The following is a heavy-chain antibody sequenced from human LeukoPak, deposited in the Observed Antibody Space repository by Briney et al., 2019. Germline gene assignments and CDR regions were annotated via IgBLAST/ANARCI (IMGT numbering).Heavy chain of an antibody. J-gene: IGHJ4*02. Sequence: GGSLRLSCAASGFTFDDYGMSWVRQAPGKGLEWVSSISSSSSYIYYADSVKGRFTISRDNAKNSLYLQMNSLRAEDTAVYYCARRIPIDYWGQGTLVTVSS. CDR1: GFTFDDYG. CDR2: ISSSSSYI. D-gene: IGHD2-21*01. CDR3: ARRIPIDY. V-gene: IGHV3-21*01.